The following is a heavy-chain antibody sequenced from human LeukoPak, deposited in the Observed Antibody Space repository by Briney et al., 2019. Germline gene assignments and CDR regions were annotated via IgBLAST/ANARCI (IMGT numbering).Heavy chain of an antibody. J-gene: IGHJ5*02. V-gene: IGHV4-59*12. Sequence: SETLSLTCTVSGGSISSYYWSWIRQPPGKGLEWIGYIYYSGSTNYNPSLKSRVTISVDTSKNQFSLKLSSVTAADTAVYYCARMIVVVAATNWFDPWGQRTLVTVSS. CDR2: IYYSGST. D-gene: IGHD2-15*01. CDR1: GGSISSYY. CDR3: ARMIVVVAATNWFDP.